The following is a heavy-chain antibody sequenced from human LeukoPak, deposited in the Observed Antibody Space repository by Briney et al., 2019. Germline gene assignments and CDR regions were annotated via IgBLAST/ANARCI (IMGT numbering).Heavy chain of an antibody. Sequence: SETPSHSCTVSGGSISTGAYYWSWIRQHPGKGLEWIGYIYYSGSTSYNSSLESRVTISVDTSKNQFSLGLTSVTAADTAVYYCARHLLEGGHYVYAFVRWGQGTMVTVSS. J-gene: IGHJ3*01. V-gene: IGHV4-61*08. D-gene: IGHD3-10*02. CDR2: IYYSGST. CDR1: GGSISTGAYY. CDR3: ARHLLEGGHYVYAFVR.